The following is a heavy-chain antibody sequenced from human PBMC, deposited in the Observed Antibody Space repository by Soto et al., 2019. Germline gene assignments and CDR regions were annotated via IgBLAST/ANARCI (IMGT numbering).Heavy chain of an antibody. Sequence: EVQLVESGGGLVQPGGSLRLSCAPSGFTFSNYWMYWVRQAPGKGLEWVSRINSDGSVSSHADSVRGRLTISRDNVKNTLYLHMDSLRAEDTAVYFCARGDCVGGTCYSLAGSFYYYMDVWGKGTTVTVFS. CDR3: ARGDCVGGTCYSLAGSFYYYMDV. V-gene: IGHV3-74*02. CDR1: GFTFSNYW. CDR2: INSDGSVS. J-gene: IGHJ6*03. D-gene: IGHD2-15*01.